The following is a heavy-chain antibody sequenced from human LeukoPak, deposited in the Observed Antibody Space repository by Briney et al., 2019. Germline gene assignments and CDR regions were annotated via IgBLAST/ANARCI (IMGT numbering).Heavy chain of an antibody. CDR2: IYSGGST. Sequence: PGGSLRLSCAASGFTVSSNYMSWVRQAPGKGLEWVSVIYSGGSTYYADSVKGRFTISRDNSKNTLYLQMNSLRAEDTAVYYCARGLRSSGWKRYFQHWGQGTLVTVSS. V-gene: IGHV3-53*01. CDR3: ARGLRSSGWKRYFQH. CDR1: GFTVSSNY. J-gene: IGHJ1*01. D-gene: IGHD6-19*01.